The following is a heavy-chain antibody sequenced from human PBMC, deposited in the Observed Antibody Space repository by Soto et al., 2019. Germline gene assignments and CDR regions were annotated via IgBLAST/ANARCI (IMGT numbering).Heavy chain of an antibody. V-gene: IGHV3-21*01. CDR1: GFTFTRYS. J-gene: IGHJ4*02. CDR3: ARESEDLTSNFDC. Sequence: EVQLVESGGGLVKPGGSLRLSCAASGFTFTRYSMNWVRQDPGNGLEWVSSISSTTNYIYYGDSMKGRFTISRDNAKKSLFLAMNSLRAEYSAVSYWARESEDLTSNFDCLGQLTLVTVSS. CDR2: ISSTTNYI.